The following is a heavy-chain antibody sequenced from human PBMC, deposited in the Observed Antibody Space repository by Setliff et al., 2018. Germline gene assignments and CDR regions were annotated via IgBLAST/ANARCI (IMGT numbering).Heavy chain of an antibody. J-gene: IGHJ3*02. CDR3: ARLGAPASHDAFDI. V-gene: IGHV5-51*01. D-gene: IGHD6-25*01. CDR1: GYTFTSYW. Sequence: PGESLKISCKVSGYTFTSYWIGWVRQAPGEGLEWMGVIHPDDSDTRYSPSFQGQVTISADKSITTAYLQWSSLKASDTAMYYCARLGAPASHDAFDIWGQGTMVTVSS. CDR2: IHPDDSDT.